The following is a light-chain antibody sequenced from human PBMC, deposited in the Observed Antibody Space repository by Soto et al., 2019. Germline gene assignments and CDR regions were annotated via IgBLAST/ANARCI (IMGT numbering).Light chain of an antibody. CDR3: LQHNSYPLT. J-gene: IGKJ4*01. Sequence: DIQMTQSPSSLSASVGERVTITCRARQGIRMALGGYQQKPGKAPKRLLYAASSLQSGVPSRFSGSGSGTEFTLTISSLQPEDFATYYCLQHNSYPLTFGGWTKVEIK. V-gene: IGKV1-17*01. CDR2: AAS. CDR1: QGIRMA.